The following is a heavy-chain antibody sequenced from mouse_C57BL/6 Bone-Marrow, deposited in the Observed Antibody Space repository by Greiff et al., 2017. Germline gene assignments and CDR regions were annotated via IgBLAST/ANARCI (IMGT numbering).Heavy chain of an antibody. J-gene: IGHJ3*01. CDR2: IHPNSGST. CDR3: AREGLYYGSSYSWFAY. Sequence: QVQLQQPGAELVKPGASVKLSCKASGYTFTSYWMHWVKQRPGQGLEWIGMIHPNSGSTNYNEKFKSKATLTVDKSSSTAYMQLSSLASEDSAVXYCAREGLYYGSSYSWFAYWGQGTLVTVAA. V-gene: IGHV1-64*01. CDR1: GYTFTSYW. D-gene: IGHD1-1*01.